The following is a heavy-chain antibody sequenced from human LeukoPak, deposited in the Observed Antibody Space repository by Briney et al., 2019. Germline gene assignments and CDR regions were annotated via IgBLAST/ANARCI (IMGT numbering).Heavy chain of an antibody. J-gene: IGHJ4*02. Sequence: GGTLRLSCAVSGFTISSYAMSWVRKAPGTGLERVSAISGSGGGTYYADSVKGRFTISRDDSKNTLYLQMNNLRAEYTAVYYCAKGQGYSYGFLDYWGQGTLVTVSS. CDR1: GFTISSYA. CDR2: ISGSGGGT. CDR3: AKGQGYSYGFLDY. V-gene: IGHV3-23*01. D-gene: IGHD5-18*01.